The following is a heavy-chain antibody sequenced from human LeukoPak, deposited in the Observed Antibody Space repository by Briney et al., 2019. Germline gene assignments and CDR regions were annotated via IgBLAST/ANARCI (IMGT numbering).Heavy chain of an antibody. V-gene: IGHV3-48*03. J-gene: IGHJ4*02. CDR3: ARGVIAAAGPPTFDH. Sequence: PGGSLRLSCAASGFTFSSYEMNWVRQAPGKGLEWVSYISSSGSTIYYADSVKGRFTISRDNAKNSLYLQMNSLRAEDTAVYYCARGVIAAAGPPTFDHWGQGTLVTVSS. CDR1: GFTFSSYE. D-gene: IGHD6-13*01. CDR2: ISSSGSTI.